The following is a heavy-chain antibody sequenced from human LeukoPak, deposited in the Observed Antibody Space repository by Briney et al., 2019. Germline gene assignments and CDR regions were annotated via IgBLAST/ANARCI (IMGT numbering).Heavy chain of an antibody. CDR2: ISWNSGSI. CDR3: AKGPSWELLTNYFDY. V-gene: IGHV3-9*01. Sequence: PGGSLRLSCAASGFTFDDYAMHGVRQAPGKGLEWVSGISWNSGSIGYADSVKGRFTISRDNAKNSLYLQMNSLRAEDTALYYCAKGPSWELLTNYFDYWGQGTLVTVSS. D-gene: IGHD1-26*01. CDR1: GFTFDDYA. J-gene: IGHJ4*02.